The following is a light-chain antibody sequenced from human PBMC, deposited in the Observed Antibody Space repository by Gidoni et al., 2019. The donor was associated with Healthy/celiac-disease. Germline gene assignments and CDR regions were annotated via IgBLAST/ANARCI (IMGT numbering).Light chain of an antibody. CDR1: NIGSKN. Sequence: SYELTQPLSVSVALGQTARITCGGNNIGSKNVHWYPQKPGQAPVLVIYRDSNRTSGIPERFSGSNSGNTATLTISRAHAGDEADYYCQVWDSSTYVVFGGGTKLTVL. CDR2: RDS. J-gene: IGLJ2*01. V-gene: IGLV3-9*01. CDR3: QVWDSSTYVV.